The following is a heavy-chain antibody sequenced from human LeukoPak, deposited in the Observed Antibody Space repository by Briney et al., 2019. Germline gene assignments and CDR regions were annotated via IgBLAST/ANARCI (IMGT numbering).Heavy chain of an antibody. CDR2: IYYSGST. J-gene: IGHJ5*02. CDR3: ARESSSWYGVWFDP. V-gene: IGHV4-59*01. D-gene: IGHD6-13*01. CDR1: GGSISSYY. Sequence: SETLSLTCTVSGGSISSYYWNWIRQPPGKGLEWIGYIYYSGSTNYNPSLKSRVTISVDTSKNQFSLKLSSVTAADTAVYYCARESSSWYGVWFDPWGQGTLVTVSS.